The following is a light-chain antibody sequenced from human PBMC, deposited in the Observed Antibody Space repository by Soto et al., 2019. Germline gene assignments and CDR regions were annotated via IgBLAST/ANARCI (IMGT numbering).Light chain of an antibody. J-gene: IGLJ1*01. CDR1: TSNIGSNT. V-gene: IGLV1-44*01. CDR3: AAWDDSLNAYV. Sequence: SVLTQPPSASGTPGQRVTISCSGSTSNIGSNTVNWYQQLPGTAPKLVIYSNNQRPSGVPDRFSGSRSDTSASLAISGLQSEDEADYYCAAWDDSLNAYVFGTGTKLTVL. CDR2: SNN.